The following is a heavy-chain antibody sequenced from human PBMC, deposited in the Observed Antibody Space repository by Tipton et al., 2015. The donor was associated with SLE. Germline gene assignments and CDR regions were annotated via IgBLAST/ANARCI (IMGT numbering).Heavy chain of an antibody. Sequence: TLSLTCAVSGYSISSGYYWGWIRQPPGKGLEWIGEINHSGSTNYNPSLKSRVTISVDTSKNQFSLKLSSVTAADTAVYYCARADLNWNYFDYWGQGTLVTVPS. CDR1: GYSISSGYY. CDR3: ARADLNWNYFDY. D-gene: IGHD1-1*01. CDR2: INHSGST. V-gene: IGHV4-38-2*01. J-gene: IGHJ4*02.